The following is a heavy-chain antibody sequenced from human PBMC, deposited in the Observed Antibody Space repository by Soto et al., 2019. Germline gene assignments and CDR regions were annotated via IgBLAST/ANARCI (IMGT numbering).Heavy chain of an antibody. CDR2: IYDSGST. V-gene: IGHV4-61*08. CDR3: ARGKGDYYDSSGYHDEGAFDI. J-gene: IGHJ3*02. Sequence: SETLSLTCTDSGGSVSSRGYSWSWIRQPPGKGLEWIGYIYDSGSTNYNPSLKSRVTISVDTSKNQFSLTLSSVTAADTAVYYCARGKGDYYDSSGYHDEGAFDIWGQGTMVTVSS. CDR1: GGSVSSRGYS. D-gene: IGHD3-22*01.